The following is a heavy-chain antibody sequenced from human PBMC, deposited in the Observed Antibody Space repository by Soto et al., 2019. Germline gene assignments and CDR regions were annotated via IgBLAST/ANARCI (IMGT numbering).Heavy chain of an antibody. CDR3: ARESEDLTSNFDY. CDR1: GFTFRSYA. Sequence: EVKLLQSGGGLVQPGVSLRLSCVASGFTFRSYAFSWVRQAPGKGLEWVAGIGAGDGGTYYADSVKGRFTISRDDSKNTLYLEMNSLRAEDTAVYYCARESEDLTSNFDYWGQGTLVTVSS. CDR2: IGAGDGGT. J-gene: IGHJ4*02. V-gene: IGHV3-23*01.